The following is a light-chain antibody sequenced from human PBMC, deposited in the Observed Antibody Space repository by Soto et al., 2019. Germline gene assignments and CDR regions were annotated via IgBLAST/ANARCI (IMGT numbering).Light chain of an antibody. CDR1: QGISSY. Sequence: AIRMTQSPSSFSASTGDRVTITCRASQGISSYLAWYQQKPGKAPKLLIYAASTLQSGVPSRFSGSGSGTDFTLTISGLQSEDFATYYCQQYYSYPPLTFGGGTKVEIK. CDR2: AAS. CDR3: QQYYSYPPLT. J-gene: IGKJ4*01. V-gene: IGKV1-8*01.